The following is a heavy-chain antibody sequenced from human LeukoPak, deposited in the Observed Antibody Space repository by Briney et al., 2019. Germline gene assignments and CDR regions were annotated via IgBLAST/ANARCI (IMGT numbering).Heavy chain of an antibody. J-gene: IGHJ4*02. D-gene: IGHD3-22*01. CDR1: GGSFSGYC. CDR3: ARDRDYYDSSGYQRGV. V-gene: IGHV4-59*10. Sequence: SETLSLTCAVYGGSFSGYCWSWIRQPPGKGLEWIGRIYTTGSTNYNPSLKSRVTMSVDTSKNQFSLKLSSVTAADTAVYYCARDRDYYDSSGYQRGVWGQGTLVTVSS. CDR2: IYTTGST.